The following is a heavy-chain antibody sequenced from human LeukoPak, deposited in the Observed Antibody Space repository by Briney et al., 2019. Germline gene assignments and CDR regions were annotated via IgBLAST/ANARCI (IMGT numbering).Heavy chain of an antibody. V-gene: IGHV3-30*18. J-gene: IGHJ4*02. CDR2: ISYDGSNK. D-gene: IGHD3-10*01. Sequence: GRSLRLSCAASGFTFSSYGMHWVRQAPGKGLECVAVISYDGSNKYYADSVKGRFTISRDNSKNTLYLQMNSLRAEDTAVYYCAKDGWAGSGSYLDYWGQGTLVTVSS. CDR1: GFTFSSYG. CDR3: AKDGWAGSGSYLDY.